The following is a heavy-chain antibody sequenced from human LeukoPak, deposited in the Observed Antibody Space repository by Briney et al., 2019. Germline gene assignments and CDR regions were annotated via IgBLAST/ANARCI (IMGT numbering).Heavy chain of an antibody. J-gene: IGHJ4*02. D-gene: IGHD6-13*01. CDR2: INPNSGGT. Sequence: ASVKVSCKASGYTFTGYYMHWVRQAPGQGLGWMGWINPNSGGTNYAQKFQGWVTMTRDTSISTAYMELSRLRSDDTAVYYCARVVTGSSSWSPLDYWGQGTLVTVSS. CDR1: GYTFTGYY. V-gene: IGHV1-2*04. CDR3: ARVVTGSSSWSPLDY.